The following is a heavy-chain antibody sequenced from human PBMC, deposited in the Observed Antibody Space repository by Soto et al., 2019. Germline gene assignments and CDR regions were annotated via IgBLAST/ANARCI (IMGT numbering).Heavy chain of an antibody. CDR3: ARREIQGPIDY. CDR1: GYSISSSNW. Sequence: QVQLQEPGPGLVKPSDTLSLTCAVSGYSISSSNWWGWIRQPPGKGLEWIGYIYYSGTTYYNPSLKSRVTMSVDTSKDQFSLKLTSVTAVDTAVYYCARREIQGPIDYWGQGTLVTVSS. CDR2: IYYSGTT. D-gene: IGHD1-26*01. J-gene: IGHJ4*02. V-gene: IGHV4-28*01.